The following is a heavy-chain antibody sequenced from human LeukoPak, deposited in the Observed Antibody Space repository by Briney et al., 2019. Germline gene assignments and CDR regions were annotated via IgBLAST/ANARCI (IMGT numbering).Heavy chain of an antibody. CDR3: AKARFSYYDSSGYYSPNFDY. V-gene: IGHV3-23*01. CDR2: ISGSGGST. CDR1: GFTLSSYA. D-gene: IGHD3-22*01. Sequence: QSGGSLRLSCAASGFTLSSYAMSWVRQAPGKGLEWVSAISGSGGSTYYADSVKGRFTISRDNSKNTLYLQMNSLRAEDTAVYYCAKARFSYYDSSGYYSPNFDYWGQGTLVTVSS. J-gene: IGHJ4*02.